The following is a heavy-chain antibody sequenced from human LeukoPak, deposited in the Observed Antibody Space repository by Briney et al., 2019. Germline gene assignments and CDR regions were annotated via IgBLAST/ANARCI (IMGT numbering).Heavy chain of an antibody. Sequence: SQTLSLTCAISGDSVSSNTATWNWIRQSPSRGLEWLGRTYYRSKWFSDYALSVKSRIMINPDTSKNQFSLHLNSVIPEDTAIYYCAGDEDGAPARNFDSWGQGILVTVSS. J-gene: IGHJ4*02. CDR3: AGDEDGAPARNFDS. V-gene: IGHV6-1*01. CDR1: GDSVSSNTAT. CDR2: TYYRSKWFS. D-gene: IGHD6-13*01.